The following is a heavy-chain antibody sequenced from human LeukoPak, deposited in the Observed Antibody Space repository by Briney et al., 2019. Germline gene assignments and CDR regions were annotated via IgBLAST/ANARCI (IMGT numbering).Heavy chain of an antibody. Sequence: ASVKVSCKASGYTFTSYDINWVRQATGQGLEWMGWMNPNSGNTGYAQKFQGRVTMTRNTSTSTAYMELSSLRSEDTAVYYCARGPRITMIVVVTSPYYGMDVWGQGTTVTVSS. CDR1: GYTFTSYD. V-gene: IGHV1-8*01. CDR2: MNPNSGNT. J-gene: IGHJ6*02. D-gene: IGHD3-22*01. CDR3: ARGPRITMIVVVTSPYYGMDV.